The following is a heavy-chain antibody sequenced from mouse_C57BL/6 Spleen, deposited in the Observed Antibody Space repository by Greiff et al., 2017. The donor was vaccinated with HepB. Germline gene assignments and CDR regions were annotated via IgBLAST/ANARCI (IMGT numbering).Heavy chain of an antibody. D-gene: IGHD2-4*01. CDR1: GYAFSSYW. J-gene: IGHJ2*01. V-gene: IGHV1-80*01. Sequence: QVQLQQSGAELVKPGASVKISCKASGYAFSSYWMNWVKQRPGKGLEWIGQIYPGDGDTNYNGKFKGKATLTADKSSSTAYMQLSSLTSEDSAVYFCASYDYDEDYFDYWGQGTTLTVSS. CDR3: ASYDYDEDYFDY. CDR2: IYPGDGDT.